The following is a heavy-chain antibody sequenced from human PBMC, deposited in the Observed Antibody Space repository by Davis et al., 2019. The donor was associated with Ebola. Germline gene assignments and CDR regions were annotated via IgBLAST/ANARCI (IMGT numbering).Heavy chain of an antibody. V-gene: IGHV3-23*01. CDR3: ARNLTIFGVVTHFDY. CDR2: ISGSGGST. CDR1: GFTFSSYA. D-gene: IGHD3-3*01. J-gene: IGHJ4*02. Sequence: GESLKISCAASGFTFSSYAMSWVRQAPGKGLEWVSAISGSGGSTYYADSVKGRFTISRDNAKNSLYLQMNSLRAEDTAVYYCARNLTIFGVVTHFDYWGQGTLVTVSS.